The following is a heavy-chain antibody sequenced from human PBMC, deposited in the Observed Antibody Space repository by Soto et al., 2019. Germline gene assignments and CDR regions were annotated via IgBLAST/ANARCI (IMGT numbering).Heavy chain of an antibody. CDR1: GFTFNSYA. V-gene: IGHV3-23*01. CDR2: IGGGGATT. D-gene: IGHD7-27*01. J-gene: IGHJ4*02. CDR3: ARSSGLFSQTGRRHSDY. Sequence: GGSLRLSCAVSGFTFNSYAMSWVRQAPGKGLEWVSVIGGGGATTYYADSVRGRFTISRDNSKNILFLQMNSLRAEDTAVYYCARSSGLFSQTGRRHSDYWGQGTLVTVSS.